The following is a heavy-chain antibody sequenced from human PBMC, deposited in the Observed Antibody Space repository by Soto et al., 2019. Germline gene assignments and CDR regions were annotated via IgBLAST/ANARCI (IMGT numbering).Heavy chain of an antibody. Sequence: GASVKVSCKASGYTFTSYDINWVRQDPGQGLEWMGWISAYNGNTNYAQKLQGRVTMTTDTSTSTAYMELRSLRSDDTAVYYCARDLSPRWELPDYWGQGTLVTVSS. V-gene: IGHV1-18*01. J-gene: IGHJ4*02. CDR2: ISAYNGNT. D-gene: IGHD1-26*01. CDR3: ARDLSPRWELPDY. CDR1: GYTFTSYD.